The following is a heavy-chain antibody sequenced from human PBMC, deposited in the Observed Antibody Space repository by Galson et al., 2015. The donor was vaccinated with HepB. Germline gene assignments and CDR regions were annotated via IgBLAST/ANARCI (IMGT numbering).Heavy chain of an antibody. V-gene: IGHV1-69*04. CDR1: GSTFSSYT. J-gene: IGHJ3*02. CDR3: ARDHVDSVVGVAARAEVAFDI. CDR2: IIPILGIA. D-gene: IGHD2-15*01. Sequence: SVKVSCKASGSTFSSYTISWVRQAPGQGLEWMGRIIPILGIANYAQKFQGRVTITADKSTSTAYMELSSLRSEDTAVYYCARDHVDSVVGVAARAEVAFDIWGQGTMVTVSS.